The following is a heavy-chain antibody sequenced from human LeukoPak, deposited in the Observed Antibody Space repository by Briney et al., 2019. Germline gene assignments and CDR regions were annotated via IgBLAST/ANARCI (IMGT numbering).Heavy chain of an antibody. Sequence: GGSLRLSCAASGFTFDDYAMHWVRQAPGKGLEWVSGISWNSGSIGYADSVKGRFTISRDNAKNSLYLQMNSLRAEDTAVYYCAGRKGEWLRAPDYWGQGTLVTVSS. CDR3: AGRKGEWLRAPDY. CDR2: ISWNSGSI. J-gene: IGHJ4*02. D-gene: IGHD5-12*01. CDR1: GFTFDDYA. V-gene: IGHV3-9*01.